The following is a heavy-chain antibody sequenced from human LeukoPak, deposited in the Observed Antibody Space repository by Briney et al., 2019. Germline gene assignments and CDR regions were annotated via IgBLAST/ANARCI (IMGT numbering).Heavy chain of an antibody. CDR2: ISGSGGST. Sequence: GGFLRLSCAAPGFTFSSFAMSWVRQAPGKGLEWVSGISGSGGSTYYADSVKGQFTISRDNSKNTLYLQMNSLRAEDTAVYHCAKGRKSYYYGMDVWGQGTTVTVSS. V-gene: IGHV3-23*01. CDR1: GFTFSSFA. CDR3: AKGRKSYYYGMDV. J-gene: IGHJ6*02.